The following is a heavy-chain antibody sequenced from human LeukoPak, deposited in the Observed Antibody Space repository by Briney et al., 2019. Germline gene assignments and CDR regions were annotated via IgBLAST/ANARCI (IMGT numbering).Heavy chain of an antibody. CDR2: IYDNGST. CDR1: GGSISRSNW. V-gene: IGHV4-4*02. Sequence: SETLSLTCAVSGGSISRSNWWSWVRQSPGKGLEWIGEIYDNGSTNYNPSLKSRVTISVDTSKNQFSLKLSSVTAADTAVYYCARHIVVVTVTYYYYYYMDVWGKGTTVTISS. J-gene: IGHJ6*03. CDR3: ARHIVVVTVTYYYYYYMDV. D-gene: IGHD2-21*02.